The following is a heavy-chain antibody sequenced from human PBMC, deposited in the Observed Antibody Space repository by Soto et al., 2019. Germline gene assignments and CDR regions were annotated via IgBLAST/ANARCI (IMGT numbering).Heavy chain of an antibody. CDR1: GYTFTSYA. CDR2: INAGNGNT. CDR3: ARDLTTMIVVASDAFDI. J-gene: IGHJ3*02. V-gene: IGHV1-3*01. Sequence: ASVKVSCKASGYTFTSYAMHWVRQAPGQRLEWMGWINAGNGNTKYSQKFQGRVTITRDTSASTAYMELRSLRSDDTAVYYCARDLTTMIVVASDAFDIWGQGTMVTVSS. D-gene: IGHD3-22*01.